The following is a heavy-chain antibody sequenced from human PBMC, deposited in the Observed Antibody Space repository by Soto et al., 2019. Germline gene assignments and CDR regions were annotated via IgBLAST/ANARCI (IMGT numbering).Heavy chain of an antibody. CDR1: GGSISSYY. D-gene: IGHD6-13*01. Sequence: SETLSLTCTVSGGSISSYYWSWIRQPPGKGLEWIGYIYYSGSTNYNPSLKSRVTISVDTSKNQFSLKLSSVTAADTAVYYCARGNPHRPPGIAAAGTIGFDPWGQGTLVTVSS. J-gene: IGHJ5*02. CDR3: ARGNPHRPPGIAAAGTIGFDP. V-gene: IGHV4-59*01. CDR2: IYYSGST.